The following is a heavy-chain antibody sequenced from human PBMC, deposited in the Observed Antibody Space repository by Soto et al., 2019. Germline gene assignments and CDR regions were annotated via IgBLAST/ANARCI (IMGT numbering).Heavy chain of an antibody. CDR3: ARVYCTNGVCYYYYYYYMDV. J-gene: IGHJ6*03. Sequence: SETLSLTCTVSGGSISSSSSYWGWIRQPPGKGLEWVGSIYYLGNTYYNPSLGSRITISVDTSKNQFSLKLRSVTAADTAVYYCARVYCTNGVCYYYYYYYMDVWGKGTTVTVSS. D-gene: IGHD2-8*01. V-gene: IGHV4-39*01. CDR1: GGSISSSSSY. CDR2: IYYLGNT.